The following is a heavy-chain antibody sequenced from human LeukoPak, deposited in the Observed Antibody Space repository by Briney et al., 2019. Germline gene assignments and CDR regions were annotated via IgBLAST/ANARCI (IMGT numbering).Heavy chain of an antibody. V-gene: IGHV1-18*01. CDR3: ARAGGPPYCSSTSCYVALDAFDI. J-gene: IGHJ3*02. D-gene: IGHD2-2*01. CDR2: ISAYNGNT. Sequence: GASGKVSCKASGYTFTSYGISWVRQAPGQGLEWMGGISAYNGNTNYAQKLQGRVSMTTDTSTSTAYMELRSLRSDDTAVFYCARAGGPPYCSSTSCYVALDAFDIWGQGTMVTVSS. CDR1: GYTFTSYG.